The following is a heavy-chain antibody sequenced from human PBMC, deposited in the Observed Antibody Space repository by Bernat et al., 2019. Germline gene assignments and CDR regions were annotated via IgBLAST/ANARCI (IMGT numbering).Heavy chain of an antibody. J-gene: IGHJ4*02. CDR1: GFTFSSYA. CDR2: ISGSGGSQ. Sequence: EVQLLESGGGLVQPGGTLRLSCAASGFTFSSYAMSWVRQAPGKGLEWVSAISGSGGSQYYADSVKGRFTISKNNSKNPLYLQMNSLRAEDTAGYYCAKDRSGWNGGLDYWGQGTLVTVSS. V-gene: IGHV3-23*01. CDR3: AKDRSGWNGGLDY. D-gene: IGHD6-19*01.